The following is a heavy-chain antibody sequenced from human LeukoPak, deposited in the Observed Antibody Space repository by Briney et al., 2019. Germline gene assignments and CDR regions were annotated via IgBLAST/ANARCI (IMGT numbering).Heavy chain of an antibody. D-gene: IGHD3-9*01. V-gene: IGHV3-23*01. CDR3: ARHVGYDMLPPPRYFDY. Sequence: GGSLRLSCAASGFTFSSYAMSWVRQAPGKGLEWVSAISGSGGSTYYADSVKGRFTISRDNSKNTLYLQMNSLRAEDTAVYYCARHVGYDMLPPPRYFDYWGQGTLVTVSS. J-gene: IGHJ4*02. CDR2: ISGSGGST. CDR1: GFTFSSYA.